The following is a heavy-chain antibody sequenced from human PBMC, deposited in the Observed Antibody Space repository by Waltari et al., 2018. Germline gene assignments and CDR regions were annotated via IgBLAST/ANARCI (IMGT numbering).Heavy chain of an antibody. CDR3: ARAVPLYDFWSGYAYGMDV. V-gene: IGHV4-31*03. D-gene: IGHD3-3*01. Sequence: QVQLQESGPGLVKPSQTLSLTCTVSGGSISSGGYYWSWIRQPPGKGLEWIGYIYYSGSTYYNPSLKSRVTISVDTSKNQFSLKLSSVTAADTAVYYCARAVPLYDFWSGYAYGMDVWGQGTTVTVSS. CDR2: IYYSGST. CDR1: GGSISSGGYY. J-gene: IGHJ6*02.